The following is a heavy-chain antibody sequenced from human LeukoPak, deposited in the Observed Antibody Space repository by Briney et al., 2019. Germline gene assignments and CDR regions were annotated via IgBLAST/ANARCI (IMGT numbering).Heavy chain of an antibody. J-gene: IGHJ6*03. V-gene: IGHV1-69*06. D-gene: IGHD4-11*01. Sequence: SVKVSCKASGYTFTGYYMHWVRQAPGQGLEWMGGIIPIFGKANYAQKFQGRVTITADKSTSTAYMELSSLRSEDTAVYYCARSSSVVYSPTTVYYYYYMDVWGKGTTVTVSS. CDR2: IIPIFGKA. CDR3: ARSSSVVYSPTTVYYYYYMDV. CDR1: GYTFTGYY.